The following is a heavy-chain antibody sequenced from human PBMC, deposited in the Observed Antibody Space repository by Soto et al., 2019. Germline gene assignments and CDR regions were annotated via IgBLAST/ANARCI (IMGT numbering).Heavy chain of an antibody. J-gene: IGHJ5*02. D-gene: IGHD3-3*01. V-gene: IGHV4-39*01. Sequence: PSETLSLTCTASGGSISSSSYYWGWILHPPGKGLEWIGSIYYSVSTYYNPSLNSRVTISVDTSKNHFSLKLSPVTAADTALYYCAGSTVFGVVRGFMDCCDHWGQGTLVIVSS. CDR3: AGSTVFGVVRGFMDCCDH. CDR1: GGSISSSSYY. CDR2: IYYSVST.